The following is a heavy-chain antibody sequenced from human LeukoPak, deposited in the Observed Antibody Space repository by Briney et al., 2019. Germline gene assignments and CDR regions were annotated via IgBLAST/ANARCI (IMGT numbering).Heavy chain of an antibody. J-gene: IGHJ4*02. CDR2: ISYDGSNK. CDR1: GFTFSTYA. D-gene: IGHD3/OR15-3a*01. Sequence: GGSLRLSCAASGFTFSTYAMHWVRQAPGKGLEWVAAISYDGSNKNYADSVKGRFTISRDNSKNTLYLQMNSLRAEDTAVYYCAKDAPGLPRLRGYFDYWGQGTLVTVSS. CDR3: AKDAPGLPRLRGYFDY. V-gene: IGHV3-30*04.